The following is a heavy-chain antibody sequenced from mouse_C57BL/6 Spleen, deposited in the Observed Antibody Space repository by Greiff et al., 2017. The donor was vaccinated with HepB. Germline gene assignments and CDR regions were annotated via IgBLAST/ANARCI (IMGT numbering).Heavy chain of an antibody. Sequence: EVHLVESGPELVKPGASVKISCKASGYSFTGYYMNWVKQSPEKSLEWIGEINPSTGGTTYNQKFKAKATLTVDKSSSTAYMQLKSLTSEDSAVYYCARSGITTVDYWGQGTTLTASS. D-gene: IGHD1-1*01. CDR2: INPSTGGT. CDR1: GYSFTGYY. CDR3: ARSGITTVDY. J-gene: IGHJ2*01. V-gene: IGHV1-42*01.